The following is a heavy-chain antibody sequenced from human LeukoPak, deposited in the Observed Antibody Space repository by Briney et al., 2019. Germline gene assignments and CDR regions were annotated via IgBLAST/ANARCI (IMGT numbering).Heavy chain of an antibody. D-gene: IGHD2-21*02. V-gene: IGHV3-7*01. CDR3: AREVTASSFDI. Sequence: GGSLRLSCAASGFSFSDYWMSWVRQAPGRGLEWVGNISQDGSQNSSVDSVKGRFTISRDNAKNSLYLQMNSLGAEGTALYYCAREVTASSFDILGQGTMVTVSS. CDR1: GFSFSDYW. J-gene: IGHJ3*02. CDR2: ISQDGSQN.